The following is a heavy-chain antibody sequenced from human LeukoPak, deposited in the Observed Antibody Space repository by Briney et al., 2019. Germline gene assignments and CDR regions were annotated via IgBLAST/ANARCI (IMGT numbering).Heavy chain of an antibody. J-gene: IGHJ4*02. CDR3: ARRAAATRDY. Sequence: PSETLSLTCTVSGGSISGYYWSWIRQPPGKGLEWIGYIHYSGSTDYNPSLKSRVTISVDTSKNQFSLKLTSVTAADTAVYYCARRAAATRDYWGQGILVTVSS. V-gene: IGHV4-59*01. CDR2: IHYSGST. D-gene: IGHD2-15*01. CDR1: GGSISGYY.